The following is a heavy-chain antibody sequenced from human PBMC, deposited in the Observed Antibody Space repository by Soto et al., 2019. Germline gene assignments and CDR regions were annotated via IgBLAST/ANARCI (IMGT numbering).Heavy chain of an antibody. CDR2: IDPSDSYT. V-gene: IGHV5-10-1*01. D-gene: IGHD5-12*01. CDR3: ASHRGFSGYDAY. CDR1: GNSFTDYW. J-gene: IGHJ4*02. Sequence: EVQLVQSGAEVKKPGESLRISYQGSGNSFTDYWITWARQMPGKGLEWMGRIDPSDSYTNYNPSFQGHVTISADKSIGIAYLQWGSLKASDTAIYYCASHRGFSGYDAYWGQGTLVTVSS.